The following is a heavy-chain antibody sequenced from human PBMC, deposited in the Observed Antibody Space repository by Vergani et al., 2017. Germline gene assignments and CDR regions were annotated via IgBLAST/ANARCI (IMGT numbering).Heavy chain of an antibody. Sequence: VQLVESGGGLVKPGRSLRLSCAASGFTFNHYAMNWVRQAPGKGLEWVSGISGSGGSTYYAGSVKGRFTISRDSSKNTLYLQMNSLSAGDTAVYYCAKANPRNSGYDYLYYYHAMDVWGQGTTVTVSS. V-gene: IGHV3-23*04. CDR1: GFTFNHYA. CDR2: ISGSGGST. D-gene: IGHD5-12*01. J-gene: IGHJ6*02. CDR3: AKANPRNSGYDYLYYYHAMDV.